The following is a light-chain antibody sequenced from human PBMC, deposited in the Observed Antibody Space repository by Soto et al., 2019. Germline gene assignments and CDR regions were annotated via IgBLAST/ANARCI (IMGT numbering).Light chain of an antibody. V-gene: IGKV1-39*01. CDR2: AAS. CDR1: QSIRSY. Sequence: DTQMTQSPSSLSASVGDRVTITCRASQSIRSYLNWYQQKPGKAPKLLIYAASSLKSGVPSRFSGSGSGTDFTLTISSLQPEDFATCYCQQSYNTAWTFGQGTKVEIK. CDR3: QQSYNTAWT. J-gene: IGKJ1*01.